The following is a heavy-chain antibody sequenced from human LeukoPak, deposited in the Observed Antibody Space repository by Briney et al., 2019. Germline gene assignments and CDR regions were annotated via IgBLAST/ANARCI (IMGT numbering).Heavy chain of an antibody. CDR1: GYTFTGYY. D-gene: IGHD3-22*01. V-gene: IGHV1-2*02. Sequence: ASVKVSCKASGYTFTGYYMHWVRQAPGQGLEWMGWINPNSGGTNYAQKFQGRVTMTRDMSISTAYMELSRLRSDDTAVYYCATSLYDSSGCFDYWGQGTLVTVSS. J-gene: IGHJ4*02. CDR2: INPNSGGT. CDR3: ATSLYDSSGCFDY.